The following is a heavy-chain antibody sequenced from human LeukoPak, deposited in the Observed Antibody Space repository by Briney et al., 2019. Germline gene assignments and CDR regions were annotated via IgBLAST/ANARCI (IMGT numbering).Heavy chain of an antibody. V-gene: IGHV1-18*01. CDR1: GYTFTSYG. CDR3: ARVPRNFDWLSGLDY. CDR2: ISAYNGNT. Sequence: ASVTVSCKASGYTFTSYGISWVRQAPGQGLEWMGWISAYNGNTNYAQKLQGRVTMTTDTSTSTAYMELRSLRSDDTAVYYCARVPRNFDWLSGLDYWGQGTLVTVSS. J-gene: IGHJ4*02. D-gene: IGHD3-9*01.